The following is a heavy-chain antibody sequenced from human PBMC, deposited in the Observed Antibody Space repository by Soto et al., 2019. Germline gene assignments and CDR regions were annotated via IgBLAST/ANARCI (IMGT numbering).Heavy chain of an antibody. J-gene: IGHJ3*02. CDR3: ARGGIAAAGPDAFGI. Sequence: QVQLVQSGAEVKKPGASVKVSCKASGYTFTGYYMHWVRQAPGQGLEWMGWSNPNSGGTNYAQKIQGWVTMNRDTSIGTAYMELGRLRSDDTAVYYCARGGIAAAGPDAFGIWGQGTMVTVSS. D-gene: IGHD6-13*01. CDR2: SNPNSGGT. CDR1: GYTFTGYY. V-gene: IGHV1-2*04.